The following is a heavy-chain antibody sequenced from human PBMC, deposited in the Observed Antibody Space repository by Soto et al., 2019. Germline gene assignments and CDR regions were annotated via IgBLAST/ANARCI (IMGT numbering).Heavy chain of an antibody. CDR3: AHRYCGGDCYASAPFDY. CDR1: GFSLSTSGVG. V-gene: IGHV2-5*01. D-gene: IGHD2-21*02. CDR2: IYWNDDK. J-gene: IGHJ4*02. Sequence: QITLKESGPTLVKPTQTLTLTCTFSGFSLSTSGVGVGWIRQPPGKALEWLALIYWNDDKRYSPSLKSRLTITKDTPKNRVVLTMTNMDPVDTATYYCAHRYCGGDCYASAPFDYWGQGALVTGSS.